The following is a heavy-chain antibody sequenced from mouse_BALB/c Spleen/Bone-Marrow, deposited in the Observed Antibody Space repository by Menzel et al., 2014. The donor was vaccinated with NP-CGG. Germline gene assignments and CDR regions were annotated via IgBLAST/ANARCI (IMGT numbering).Heavy chain of an antibody. CDR3: AGSGLRHAGCYFDY. V-gene: IGHV1S137*01. CDR2: ISTNYGDA. CDR1: GYTFTDYA. Sequence: QVQLQQSGAAVVRPGVSVKISCKASGYTFTDYAMHWVKQSHARSLEWIGVISTNYGDASYNQKFNGKATMTVDKSSSTAYMVLARLITSDSATYYCAGSGLRHAGCYFDYWGQGTTLTVSS. J-gene: IGHJ2*01. D-gene: IGHD2-4*01.